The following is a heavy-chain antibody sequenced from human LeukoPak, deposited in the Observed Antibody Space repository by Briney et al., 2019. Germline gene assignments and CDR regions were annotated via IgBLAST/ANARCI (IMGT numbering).Heavy chain of an antibody. Sequence: SETLSLTCTVSGGSISSSSYYWAWIRQPPGKGLEWIASICDSGSTYYNPSLKSRVTISVDTSKNQFSLKLSSVTAADTAVYYCARELTTLTSNWFDPWGQGTLVTVSS. CDR2: ICDSGST. J-gene: IGHJ5*02. CDR3: ARELTTLTSNWFDP. CDR1: GGSISSSSYY. D-gene: IGHD4-17*01. V-gene: IGHV4-39*07.